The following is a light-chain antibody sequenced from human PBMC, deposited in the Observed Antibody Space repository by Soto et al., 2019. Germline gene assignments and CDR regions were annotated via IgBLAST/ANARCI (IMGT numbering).Light chain of an antibody. CDR1: TSDVGI. Sequence: QSVLTQPDSVSGSPGQSITISCSGTTSDVGIVSWYQHHPGKAPKLMIHEVTKRHSGVSDRFSGSKSGNSASLTISGLQVEDEADYFCCSFGGSGYVFGTGTKVTVL. CDR3: CSFGGSGYV. J-gene: IGLJ1*01. CDR2: EVT. V-gene: IGLV2-23*02.